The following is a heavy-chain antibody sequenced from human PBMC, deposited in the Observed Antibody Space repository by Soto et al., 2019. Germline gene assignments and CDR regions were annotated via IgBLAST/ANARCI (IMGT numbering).Heavy chain of an antibody. D-gene: IGHD5-18*01. V-gene: IGHV4-39*01. J-gene: IGHJ4*02. CDR1: GGSISSSSYY. Sequence: SETLSLTCTVSGGSISSSSYYWGWIRQPPGKGLEWIGSIYYSGSTYYNPSLKSRVTISVDTSKNQFSLKLSSVTAADTAVYYCARWNGDTAMVMPLTIDYWGQGTLVTVSS. CDR3: ARWNGDTAMVMPLTIDY. CDR2: IYYSGST.